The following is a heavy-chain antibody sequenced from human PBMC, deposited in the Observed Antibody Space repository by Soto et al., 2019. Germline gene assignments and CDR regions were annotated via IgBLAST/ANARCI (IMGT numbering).Heavy chain of an antibody. Sequence: PSETLSLTCTVSGGSISSGNYYWSWIRQSPGKGLEWIGYIYSTGSSYYNPSLRSRVSMSVDTSKNQFSLNLSSVTAADTAVYFSASGRIQWWLYGRDRFVPGGQGTLVTVSS. D-gene: IGHD2-15*01. V-gene: IGHV4-30-4*01. CDR3: ASGRIQWWLYGRDRFVP. J-gene: IGHJ5*01. CDR1: GGSISSGNYY. CDR2: IYSTGSS.